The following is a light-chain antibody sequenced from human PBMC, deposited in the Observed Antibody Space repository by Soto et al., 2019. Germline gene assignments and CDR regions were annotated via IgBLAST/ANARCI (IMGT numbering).Light chain of an antibody. V-gene: IGKV3-11*01. CDR2: DAS. J-gene: IGKJ1*01. Sequence: EILLTQSPATLSLSPGERATLSCRASQSVSSYLAWYQQKPGQAPRLLIFDASDRATGIPARFSGSGSGTDFTLTISSLKPEDFAVYYCQQRSNWPGTFGQGTKVEIK. CDR3: QQRSNWPGT. CDR1: QSVSSY.